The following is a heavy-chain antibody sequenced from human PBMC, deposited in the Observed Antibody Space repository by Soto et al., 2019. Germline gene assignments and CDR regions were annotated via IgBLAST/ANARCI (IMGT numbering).Heavy chain of an antibody. CDR3: AADYYDTAAFDL. Sequence: QMQLVQSGPEVKKPGTSVKVSCKASGFTLNNSAVQWVRQARGQRLEWTGWIVVGSGNTNFAQTFQERVSFTGDMATSTSSMELSRLRAEDTAIYYCAADYYDTAAFDLWGQGTMVTVSS. J-gene: IGHJ3*01. CDR2: IVVGSGNT. V-gene: IGHV1-58*01. D-gene: IGHD3-22*01. CDR1: GFTLNNSA.